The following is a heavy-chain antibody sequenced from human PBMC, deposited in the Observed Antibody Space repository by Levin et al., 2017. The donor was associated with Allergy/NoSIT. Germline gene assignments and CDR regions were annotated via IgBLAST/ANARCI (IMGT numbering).Heavy chain of an antibody. D-gene: IGHD3-10*01. CDR1: GGSISSRNW. CDR3: ARDAYYYGSGSYFLDQ. Sequence: PSETLSLTCVVSGGSISSRNWWTWVRQPPGMGLEWIGEIFHSGSTNSNPSLRSRVTMSVDKSKNQFFLRLNSVTAADTAVYFCARDAYYYGSGSYFLDQWGPGTLVTVSS. CDR2: IFHSGST. J-gene: IGHJ4*02. V-gene: IGHV4-4*02.